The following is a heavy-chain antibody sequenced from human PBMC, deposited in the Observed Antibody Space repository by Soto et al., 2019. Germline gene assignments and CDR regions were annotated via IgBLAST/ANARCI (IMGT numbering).Heavy chain of an antibody. CDR3: ARSGTAMVLVDY. Sequence: SETLSLTCTVSGGSISSYFWSWIRQPPGKGLEWIGYIYYSGSTNYNPSLKSQVTISVDTSKNQFSLKLSSVTAADTAVYYCARSGTAMVLVDYWGQGTLVTVSS. D-gene: IGHD5-18*01. J-gene: IGHJ4*02. CDR1: GGSISSYF. V-gene: IGHV4-59*01. CDR2: IYYSGST.